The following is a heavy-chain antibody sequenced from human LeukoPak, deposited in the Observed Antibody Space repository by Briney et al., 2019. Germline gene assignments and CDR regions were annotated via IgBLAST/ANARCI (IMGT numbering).Heavy chain of an antibody. J-gene: IGHJ4*02. D-gene: IGHD3-22*01. CDR1: GYSFPGSW. Sequence: GESLKISCKGFGYSFPGSWLGWVRQVPGKGLGWMGIIYPGASDTRYGPSFQGQGTISADKSISTAYLQWSSLKASDTAMYYCARSYYYDSSGPPLTYWGQGTLVTVSS. CDR2: IYPGASDT. CDR3: ARSYYYDSSGPPLTY. V-gene: IGHV5-51*01.